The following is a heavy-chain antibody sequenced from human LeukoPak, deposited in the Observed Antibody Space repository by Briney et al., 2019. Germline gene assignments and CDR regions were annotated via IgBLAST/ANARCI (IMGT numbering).Heavy chain of an antibody. CDR3: ARARPIVTATIPPDY. V-gene: IGHV3-21*01. J-gene: IGHJ4*02. CDR1: GFTFSSYT. CDR2: ISSSSTYI. Sequence: GGSLRLSCATSGFTFSSYTMNWVRQAPGKGLEWVSSISSSSTYIYYADSLKGRFTISRDNAKNSLYLQMNSLRAEDTAVYYCARARPIVTATIPPDYWGQGTLVTVSS. D-gene: IGHD1-26*01.